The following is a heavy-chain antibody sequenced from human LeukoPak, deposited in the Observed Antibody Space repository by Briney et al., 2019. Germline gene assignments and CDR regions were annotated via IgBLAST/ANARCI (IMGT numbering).Heavy chain of an antibody. J-gene: IGHJ6*02. CDR2: ISGSGGST. D-gene: IGHD2-15*01. CDR3: ARGTYCSGGSCYSYYYYYGMDV. V-gene: IGHV3-23*01. Sequence: PGGSLRLSCAASGFTFSSYAMSWVRQAPGKGLEWVSGISGSGGSTYYTDSVKGRFTISRDNSKNTLYLQMNSLRAEDTAVYSCARGTYCSGGSCYSYYYYYGMDVWGQGTTVTVSS. CDR1: GFTFSSYA.